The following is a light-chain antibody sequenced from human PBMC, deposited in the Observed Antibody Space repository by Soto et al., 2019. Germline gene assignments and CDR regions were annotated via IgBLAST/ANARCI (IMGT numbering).Light chain of an antibody. CDR3: QKYDSAPT. Sequence: DIQVAHSPSSVSASLGDRVTITCRASQDIAAYLAWYQHKPGRAPELLIHAASTLQSGVPSRFSGSVSGTDFTLTISSLQPEDVATYYCQKYDSAPTFGQGTKVDIK. CDR2: AAS. V-gene: IGKV1-27*01. J-gene: IGKJ1*01. CDR1: QDIAAY.